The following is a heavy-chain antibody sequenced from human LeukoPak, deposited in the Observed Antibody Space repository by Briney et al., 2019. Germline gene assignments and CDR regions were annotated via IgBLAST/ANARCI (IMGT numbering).Heavy chain of an antibody. Sequence: SETLSLTCTVSGGSISSYYWSWIRQPPGKGLEWLGYIHYSGNTDYNPSLKSRVTMSLHTSENQFSLKLSSVTAADTAVYYCASLPHDYSDFDYWGQGTLVTVSS. J-gene: IGHJ4*02. CDR3: ASLPHDYSDFDY. CDR1: GGSISSYY. CDR2: IHYSGNT. V-gene: IGHV4-59*01. D-gene: IGHD4-11*01.